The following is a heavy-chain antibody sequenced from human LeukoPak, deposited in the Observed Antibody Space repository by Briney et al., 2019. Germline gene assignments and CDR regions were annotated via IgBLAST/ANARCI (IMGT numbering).Heavy chain of an antibody. CDR1: GFTFSSSG. D-gene: IGHD3-10*01. CDR3: AKDSYYGSGSYGYYFDY. CDR2: ISSTGNYI. Sequence: GGSLRLSCAASGFTFSSSGMNWVRQAPGKGLEWVSSISSTGNYIYYTESMKGRFTISRDNAKNSLYLQMNSLRAEDTALYYCAKDSYYGSGSYGYYFDYWGQGTLVTVSS. J-gene: IGHJ4*02. V-gene: IGHV3-21*04.